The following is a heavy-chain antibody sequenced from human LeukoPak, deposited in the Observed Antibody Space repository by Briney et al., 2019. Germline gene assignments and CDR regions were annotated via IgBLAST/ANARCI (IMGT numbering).Heavy chain of an antibody. Sequence: SETLSLTCTVSGGSISSYYWSWIRQPPGKGLEWIGYIYTSGSTNYNPSLKSRVTMSVDTSKDQFSLKLSSVTAADTAVYYCAREGYCTNGVCHDAFDIWGQGTMVTVSS. CDR1: GGSISSYY. CDR3: AREGYCTNGVCHDAFDI. V-gene: IGHV4-4*08. J-gene: IGHJ3*02. CDR2: IYTSGST. D-gene: IGHD2-8*01.